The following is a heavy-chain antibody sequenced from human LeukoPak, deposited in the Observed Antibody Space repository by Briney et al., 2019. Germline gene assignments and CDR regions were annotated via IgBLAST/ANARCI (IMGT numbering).Heavy chain of an antibody. CDR3: ARSRYCSSTSCREHDY. J-gene: IGHJ4*02. Sequence: SDTLSLTCAVSGYSISSSNWWGWIRQPPGKGLEWIGYIYYSGSTYYNPSLKSRVTMSVDTSKNQFSLKLSSVTAVDTAVYYCARSRYCSSTSCREHDYWGQGTLVTVSS. CDR2: IYYSGST. D-gene: IGHD2-2*01. V-gene: IGHV4-28*01. CDR1: GYSISSSNW.